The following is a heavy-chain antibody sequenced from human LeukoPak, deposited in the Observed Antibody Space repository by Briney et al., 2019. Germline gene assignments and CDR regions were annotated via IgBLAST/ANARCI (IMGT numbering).Heavy chain of an antibody. D-gene: IGHD1-26*01. CDR2: IYHSGST. CDR1: GGSFSGYY. J-gene: IGHJ4*02. V-gene: IGHV4-34*01. CDR3: ARGRGSYSLDY. Sequence: PSETLSLTCAVYGGSFSGYYWSWIRQPPGKGLEWIGEIYHSGSTNYNPSLKSRVTISVDTSKNQFSLKLSSVTAADTAVYYCARGRGSYSLDYWGQGTLVTVSS.